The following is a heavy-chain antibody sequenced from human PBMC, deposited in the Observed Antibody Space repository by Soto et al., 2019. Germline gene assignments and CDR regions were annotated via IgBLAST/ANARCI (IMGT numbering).Heavy chain of an antibody. CDR2: ISNRGDT. CDR1: GFIVSDTY. J-gene: IGHJ3*02. CDR3: AREPRYCRGGSCSISGDDYDI. D-gene: IGHD2-15*01. Sequence: EVQLVESGGGLVQPGGSLRLSCTASGFIVSDTYVNWVRQAPGKGLEWVSVISNRGDTHYADSVRGRFSLSRDISDNTLHLQVNNLRVEDTAVYYCAREPRYCRGGSCSISGDDYDIWGQGTMVTVSS. V-gene: IGHV3-66*01.